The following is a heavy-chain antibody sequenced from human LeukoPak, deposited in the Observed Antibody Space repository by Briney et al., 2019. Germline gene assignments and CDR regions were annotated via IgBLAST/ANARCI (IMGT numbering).Heavy chain of an antibody. Sequence: SVKVSCKASGYTFTSYDINWVRQAPGQGLEWMGKIIPVIDIAKYAQKFRGRVTITADKSTSTAYMELSSLRSEDSAVYYCATEGTKDCSGTSCYEDSWGQGSLVTVSS. D-gene: IGHD2-2*01. CDR3: ATEGTKDCSGTSCYEDS. CDR1: GYTFTSYD. J-gene: IGHJ4*02. CDR2: IIPVIDIA. V-gene: IGHV1-69*04.